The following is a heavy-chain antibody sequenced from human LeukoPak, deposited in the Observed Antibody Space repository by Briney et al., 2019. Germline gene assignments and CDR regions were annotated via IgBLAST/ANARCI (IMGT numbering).Heavy chain of an antibody. CDR2: IKEDGGEK. Sequence: GGSLRLSCAASGVTFSSHWMSWVCQAPGPGLEWVATIKEDGGEKYYVDSVTGRFPISRDNPKTSLYLQMNSLRAEATALYFCARGSSPDDVLTGYYDGYFDYWGQGTLVTVSS. V-gene: IGHV3-7*02. D-gene: IGHD3-9*01. CDR3: ARGSSPDDVLTGYYDGYFDY. CDR1: GVTFSSHW. J-gene: IGHJ4*02.